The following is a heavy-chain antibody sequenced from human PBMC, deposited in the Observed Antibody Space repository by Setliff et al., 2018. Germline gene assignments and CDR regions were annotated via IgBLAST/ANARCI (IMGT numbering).Heavy chain of an antibody. J-gene: IGHJ6*03. CDR1: RYTFNDYY. Sequence: GASVKVSCKAFRYTFNDYYIHWVRQTPGQGLEWMGRINPSSGGTDDAQNFLGRVTMTRDTAISTAYMELSRLTSDDTAVYYCARAEYTSSSLVYYYYYMDVWGKGTTVTVSS. CDR2: INPSSGGT. V-gene: IGHV1-2*06. D-gene: IGHD6-6*01. CDR3: ARAEYTSSSLVYYYYYMDV.